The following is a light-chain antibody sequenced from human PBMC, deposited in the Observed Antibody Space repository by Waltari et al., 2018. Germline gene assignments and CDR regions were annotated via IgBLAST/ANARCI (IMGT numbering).Light chain of an antibody. J-gene: IGLJ2*01. V-gene: IGLV2-11*01. CDR3: CSYAGRYTSV. CDR1: SSDIGGYKY. Sequence: QSALTQPRSVSGSPGQSVTLSCTGTSSDIGGYKYVSWYQQHPGQAPKLVIYALDKRPSGVPYRFSGSKAGNTASLTISGLQTDDDADYYCCSYAGRYTSVFGRGTRVTVL. CDR2: ALD.